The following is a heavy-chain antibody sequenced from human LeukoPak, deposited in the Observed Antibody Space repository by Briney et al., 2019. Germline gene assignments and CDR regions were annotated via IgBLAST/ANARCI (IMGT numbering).Heavy chain of an antibody. CDR2: INGDGSRT. V-gene: IGHV3-74*01. Sequence: PGGSLRLPCAASGFTFSGYWMHWVRQAPAKGLVWVSVINGDGSRTIYADSVKGRFTISRDNAKNTLYLQMASLRAEDTAVYFCSRGNYFDYWGQGALVTVSS. J-gene: IGHJ4*02. CDR1: GFTFSGYW. CDR3: SRGNYFDY.